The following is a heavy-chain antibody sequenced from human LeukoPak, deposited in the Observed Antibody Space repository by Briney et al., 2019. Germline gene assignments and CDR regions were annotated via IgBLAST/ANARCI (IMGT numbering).Heavy chain of an antibody. CDR1: GGTFSSYA. CDR3: ARDAPYYDILTGYWSGAFDI. Sequence: SVKVSCKASGGTFSSYAISWVRQAPGQGLEWMGGIIPIFGTANYAQKFQGRVTITADESTSTAYMELSSLRSEATAVYYCARDAPYYDILTGYWSGAFDIWGQGTMVTVSS. J-gene: IGHJ3*02. CDR2: IIPIFGTA. V-gene: IGHV1-69*01. D-gene: IGHD3-9*01.